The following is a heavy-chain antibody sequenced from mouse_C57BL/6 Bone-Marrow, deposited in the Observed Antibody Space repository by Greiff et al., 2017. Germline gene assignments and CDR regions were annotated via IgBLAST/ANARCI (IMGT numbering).Heavy chain of an antibody. CDR3: ARHELLRGWFAY. J-gene: IGHJ3*01. Sequence: EVQLVESGGDLVKPGGSLKLSCAASGFTFSSYGMSWVRQTPDKRLEWVATISSGGSYTYYPDSVKGRFTISRDNAKNTLYLQMSSLKSEDTAMYYCARHELLRGWFAYWGQGTLVTVSA. CDR1: GFTFSSYG. CDR2: ISSGGSYT. D-gene: IGHD1-1*01. V-gene: IGHV5-6*01.